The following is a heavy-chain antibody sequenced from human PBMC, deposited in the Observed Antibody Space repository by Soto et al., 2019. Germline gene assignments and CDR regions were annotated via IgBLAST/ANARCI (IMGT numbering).Heavy chain of an antibody. J-gene: IGHJ4*02. D-gene: IGHD3-22*01. CDR1: GFTVSSNY. V-gene: IGHV3-74*01. Sequence: PGGSLRLSCAASGFTVSSNYMSWVRQAPGKGLEWVSRINSDGSSTSYADSVKGRFTISRDNAKNTLYLQMNSLRAEDTAVYYCARDPHYFYDSTGYYYYWGQGTLVTVSS. CDR3: ARDPHYFYDSTGYYYY. CDR2: INSDGSST.